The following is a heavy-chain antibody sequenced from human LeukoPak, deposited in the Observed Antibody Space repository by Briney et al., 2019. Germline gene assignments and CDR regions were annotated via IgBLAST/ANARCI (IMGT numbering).Heavy chain of an antibody. V-gene: IGHV1-2*02. J-gene: IGHJ2*01. Sequence: ASVKVSCKASGYTFTVNHVHWVRQAPGQGLEWMGWIDPNSGGTKYAQKFRDRVAMTSDTSISTAYMELSGLRSDDTAVYFCAREADIVSFDLWGRGTLVTVSS. CDR2: IDPNSGGT. D-gene: IGHD3-16*02. CDR1: GYTFTVNH. CDR3: AREADIVSFDL.